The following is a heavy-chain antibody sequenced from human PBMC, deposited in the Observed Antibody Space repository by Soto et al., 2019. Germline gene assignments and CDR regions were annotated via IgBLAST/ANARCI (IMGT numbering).Heavy chain of an antibody. CDR1: GFTFSSYA. CDR2: ISYDGSNK. D-gene: IGHD6-19*01. V-gene: IGHV3-30-3*01. CDR3: ARCIAVAGTYYYYGMDV. J-gene: IGHJ6*02. Sequence: QVQLVEAGGDVVQPGRSLRLSCAASGFTFSSYAMHWVRQAPGKGLEWVAVISYDGSNKYYADSVKGRFTISRDNSKNTLYLQMNSLRAEDTAVYYCARCIAVAGTYYYYGMDVWGQGTTVTVSS.